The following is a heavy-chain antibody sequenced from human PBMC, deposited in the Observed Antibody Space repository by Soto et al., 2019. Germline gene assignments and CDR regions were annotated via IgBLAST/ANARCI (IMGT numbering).Heavy chain of an antibody. D-gene: IGHD3-10*01. CDR1: GDSVSSNSAA. Sequence: SQTFSLTCAISGDSVSSNSAAWNLIRQSPSRGLEWLGRTYYRSKWYNDYAVSVKSRITINPDTSKNQFSLQLNSVTPEDTAVYYCARASRGVISHFDYWGQGTLVTVSS. CDR3: ARASRGVISHFDY. V-gene: IGHV6-1*01. CDR2: TYYRSKWYN. J-gene: IGHJ4*02.